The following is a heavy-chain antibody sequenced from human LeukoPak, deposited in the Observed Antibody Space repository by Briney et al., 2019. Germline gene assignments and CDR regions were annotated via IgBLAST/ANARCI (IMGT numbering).Heavy chain of an antibody. Sequence: GGSLRLSCAASGXTVSSNYMSWVRQATGKGLEWVSVIYSDASTYYADSVKGRFTISRHNSKNTLYLQMNSLRAEDTAVYYCARGLPQTYFDYWGQGTLVTVSS. CDR1: GXTVSSNY. J-gene: IGHJ4*02. V-gene: IGHV3-53*04. CDR3: ARGLPQTYFDY. CDR2: IYSDAST.